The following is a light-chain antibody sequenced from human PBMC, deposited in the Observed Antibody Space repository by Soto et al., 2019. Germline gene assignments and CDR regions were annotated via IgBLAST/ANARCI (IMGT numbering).Light chain of an antibody. Sequence: DIQLTQSPSFLSASVGDRVTITCRASQGISSYLAWYQQRPGKVPRFLTHSASTLQSGVPSRFSATGSGTTFTLTISSLKPEDIATYYCQQLNRFPRTFGQGTKVEV. CDR3: QQLNRFPRT. CDR2: SAS. V-gene: IGKV1-9*01. J-gene: IGKJ1*01. CDR1: QGISSY.